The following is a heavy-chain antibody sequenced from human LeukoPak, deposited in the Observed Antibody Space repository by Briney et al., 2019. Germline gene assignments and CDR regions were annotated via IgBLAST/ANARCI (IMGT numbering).Heavy chain of an antibody. V-gene: IGHV3-30-3*01. CDR2: ISYDGSNK. Sequence: GGSLRLSCAASGFTFSSYAMHWVRQAPGKGLEWVAVISYDGSNKYYADSVKGRFTISRDNSKNTLYLQMNSLRAEDTAAYYCAKGPGYCSSISCRAYDYYYGMDVWGQGTTVTVSS. CDR1: GFTFSSYA. D-gene: IGHD2-2*01. CDR3: AKGPGYCSSISCRAYDYYYGMDV. J-gene: IGHJ6*02.